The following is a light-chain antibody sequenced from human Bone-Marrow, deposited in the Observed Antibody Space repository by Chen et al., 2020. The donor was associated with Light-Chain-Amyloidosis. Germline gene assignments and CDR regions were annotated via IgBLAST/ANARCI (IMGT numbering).Light chain of an antibody. CDR2: EVT. J-gene: IGLJ1*01. Sequence: QSALPQPPSASGPPGQSVTISCTGTSNDDVSCYQQYPGKAPILIIYEVTKRPSGVPDRFSGSKSGNTASLTVSGLQADDEGDYFCSAGGGTNHFYVIGSGTRVTVL. CDR3: SAGGGTNHFYV. V-gene: IGLV2-8*01. CDR1: SNDD.